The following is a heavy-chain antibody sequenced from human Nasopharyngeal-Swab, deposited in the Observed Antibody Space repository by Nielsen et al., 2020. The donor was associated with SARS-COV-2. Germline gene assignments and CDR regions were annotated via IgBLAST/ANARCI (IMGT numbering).Heavy chain of an antibody. Sequence: ASVKVSCKASGYTFTSYDINWVRQVTGQGLEWMGWMNPNSGNTGYAQKFQGRVTMTRNTSISTAYMELSSLRSEDTAVYYCARGAAGNVIVVVVAAISYYYMDVWGKGTTVTVSS. V-gene: IGHV1-8*01. D-gene: IGHD2-15*01. CDR3: ARGAAGNVIVVVVAAISYYYMDV. CDR1: GYTFTSYD. J-gene: IGHJ6*03. CDR2: MNPNSGNT.